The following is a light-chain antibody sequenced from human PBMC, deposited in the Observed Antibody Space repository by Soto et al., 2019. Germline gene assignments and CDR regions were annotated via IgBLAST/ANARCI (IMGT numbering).Light chain of an antibody. V-gene: IGKV1-17*01. CDR1: QGIRDD. CDR3: LQHNTYPLS. J-gene: IGKJ4*01. CDR2: AVS. Sequence: DIPMTPYHASLSASVGDRVTITCRASQGIRDDLGWYQQKPGKAPTRLIYAVSSLQNGVPSRFSGTGSGTEFTLTISSLQPEDFATYYCLQHNTYPLSVGGGSKVDVK.